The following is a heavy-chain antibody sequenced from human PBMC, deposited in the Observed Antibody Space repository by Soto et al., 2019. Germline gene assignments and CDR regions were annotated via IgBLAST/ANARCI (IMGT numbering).Heavy chain of an antibody. CDR1: GFTFTDYA. D-gene: IGHD1-26*01. Sequence: QVQLVESGGGVVQPGRSLRLSCATSGFTFTDYAMHWVRQAPGKGLEWVAIVWYDATNKYYADSVKGRFTISRDNSKNTLSLPMNSLRADDTAVYYCAGSSGAAFDYWGQGTLVTVSS. CDR3: AGSSGAAFDY. CDR2: VWYDATNK. V-gene: IGHV3-33*01. J-gene: IGHJ4*02.